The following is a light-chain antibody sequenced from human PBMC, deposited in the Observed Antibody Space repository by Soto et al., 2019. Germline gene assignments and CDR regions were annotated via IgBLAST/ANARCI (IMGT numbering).Light chain of an antibody. CDR1: QDIKNY. CDR3: QQGFSLPWT. CDR2: AAS. Sequence: DIQVTQSPSSLSASVGDRVTISCRASQDIKNYLNWYQRKPGTAPRLLIYAASILHSGVPSTFSASGSGTDFALNIRSLQADDFGTYYCQQGFSLPWTFGQGTKVEVK. J-gene: IGKJ1*01. V-gene: IGKV1-39*01.